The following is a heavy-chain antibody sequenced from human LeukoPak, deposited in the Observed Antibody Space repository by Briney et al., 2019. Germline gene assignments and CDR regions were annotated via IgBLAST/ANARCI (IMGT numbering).Heavy chain of an antibody. CDR3: ARATYYYGSGSHNWFDP. J-gene: IGHJ5*02. CDR1: GYTFTGYY. Sequence: ASVKVSCKASGYTFTGYYMHWVRQAPGQGLEWMGWINPNSGGTNYAQKFQGRVTMTRDTSISTAYMELSRLGSDDTAVYYCARATYYYGSGSHNWFDPWGQGTLVTVSS. CDR2: INPNSGGT. V-gene: IGHV1-2*02. D-gene: IGHD3-10*01.